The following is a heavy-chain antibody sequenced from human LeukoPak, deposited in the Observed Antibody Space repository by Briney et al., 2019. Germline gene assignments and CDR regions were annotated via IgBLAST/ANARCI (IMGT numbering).Heavy chain of an antibody. V-gene: IGHV3-30*18. Sequence: GGSLRLSCAASGFTFSSYGMHWVRQAPGKGLEWVAVISYDGSNKYYADSVKGRFTISRGNSKNTLYLQMNSLRAEDTAVYYCAKEREEGVVVAASLDYWGQGTLVTVSS. D-gene: IGHD2-15*01. J-gene: IGHJ4*02. CDR3: AKEREEGVVVAASLDY. CDR2: ISYDGSNK. CDR1: GFTFSSYG.